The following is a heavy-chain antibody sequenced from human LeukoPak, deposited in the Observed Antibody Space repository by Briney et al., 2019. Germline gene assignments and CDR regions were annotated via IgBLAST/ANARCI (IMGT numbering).Heavy chain of an antibody. J-gene: IGHJ4*02. V-gene: IGHV3-30*18. CDR1: GFTFNSYG. Sequence: GGSLRLSCAASGFTFNSYGMHWVRQAPGKGLEWVAVISYDGSNKYYADSVKGRFTISRDNSKNTLYLQMNSLRAEDTAVYYCAKYLWTSAAAAPFDYWGQGTLVTVSS. CDR2: ISYDGSNK. D-gene: IGHD6-13*01. CDR3: AKYLWTSAAAAPFDY.